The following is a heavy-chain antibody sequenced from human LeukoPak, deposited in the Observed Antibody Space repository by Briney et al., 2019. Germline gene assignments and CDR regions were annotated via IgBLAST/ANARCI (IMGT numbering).Heavy chain of an antibody. V-gene: IGHV3-23*01. Sequence: GGSLRLSCAASGFTFSSYVMSWVRQAPGKGLEWVSSISGNAGSTAYADSGKGRLTISRDNSKNTLCRQMNSLRAEDTAVYYCARRAATGSFDYWGQGTLVTVSS. CDR3: ARRAATGSFDY. J-gene: IGHJ4*02. CDR2: ISGNAGST. D-gene: IGHD1-1*01. CDR1: GFTFSSYV.